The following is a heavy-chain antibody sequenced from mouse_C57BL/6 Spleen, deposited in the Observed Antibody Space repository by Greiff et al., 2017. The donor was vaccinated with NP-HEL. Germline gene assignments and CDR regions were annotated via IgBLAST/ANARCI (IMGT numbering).Heavy chain of an antibody. CDR2: IDPANGNT. CDR1: GFNIKNTY. V-gene: IGHV14-3*01. Sequence: VQLQQSVAELVRPGASVKLSCTASGFNIKNTYMHWVKQRPEQGLEWIGRIDPANGNTKYAPKFQGKATITADTSSNTAYLQLSSLTSEDTAIYYCASTVVALYWDFDVWGTGTTVTVSS. J-gene: IGHJ1*03. D-gene: IGHD1-1*01. CDR3: ASTVVALYWDFDV.